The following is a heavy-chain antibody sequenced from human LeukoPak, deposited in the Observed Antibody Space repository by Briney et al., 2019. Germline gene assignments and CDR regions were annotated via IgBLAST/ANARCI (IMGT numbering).Heavy chain of an antibody. CDR3: ARLAEGYYDSSGYYSIPYNFDY. J-gene: IGHJ4*02. CDR1: GGSISSSSYY. V-gene: IGHV4-39*01. CDR2: IYYSGST. Sequence: PETLSLTCTVSGGSISSSSYYWGWIRQPPGKGLEWIGSIYYSGSTYYNPSLKSRVTISVDTSKNQFSLKLSSVTAADTAVYYCARLAEGYYDSSGYYSIPYNFDYWGQGTLVTVSS. D-gene: IGHD3-22*01.